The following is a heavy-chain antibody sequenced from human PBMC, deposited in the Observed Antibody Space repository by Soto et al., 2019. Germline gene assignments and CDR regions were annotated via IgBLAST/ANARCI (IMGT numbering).Heavy chain of an antibody. V-gene: IGHV2-5*02. Sequence: QITLKESGPPLVKPTQTLTLTCTFSGFSLSSTRMAVGWIRQPPGKALEWLALIYWDDDKRYSPFLKSRLTITKDTSKTQVVLTMSNMHPVDTARYYCAHIVVAGLGYYFDYWGQGTLVTVSS. CDR3: AHIVVAGLGYYFDY. D-gene: IGHD6-19*01. J-gene: IGHJ4*02. CDR2: IYWDDDK. CDR1: GFSLSSTRMA.